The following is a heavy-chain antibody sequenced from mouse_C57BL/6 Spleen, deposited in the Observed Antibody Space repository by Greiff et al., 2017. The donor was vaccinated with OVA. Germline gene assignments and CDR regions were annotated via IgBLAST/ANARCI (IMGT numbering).Heavy chain of an antibody. J-gene: IGHJ4*01. CDR1: GYAFSSSW. CDR3: ARNYGNYGFYYAMDY. CDR2: IYPGDGDT. D-gene: IGHD2-1*01. Sequence: VKLVESGPELVKPGASVKISCKASGYAFSSSWMNWVKQRPGKGLEWIGRIYPGDGDTNYNGKFKGKATLTADKSSSTAYMQLSSLTSEDSAVYFCARNYGNYGFYYAMDYWGQGTSVTVSS. V-gene: IGHV1-82*01.